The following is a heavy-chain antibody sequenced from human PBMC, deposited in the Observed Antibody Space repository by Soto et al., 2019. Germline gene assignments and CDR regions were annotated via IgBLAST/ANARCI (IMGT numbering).Heavy chain of an antibody. CDR3: ARGVVSGTSLGEYFDY. D-gene: IGHD2-21*02. CDR2: IYYSGST. V-gene: IGHV4-30-4*01. J-gene: IGHJ4*02. CDR1: GGSISSGDYY. Sequence: KPSETLSLTCTVSGGSISSGDYYWSWIRQPPGKGLEWIGYIYYSGSTYYNPSLKSRVTISVDTSKNQFSLKLSSVTAADTAVYYCARGVVSGTSLGEYFDYWGQGTLVTVSS.